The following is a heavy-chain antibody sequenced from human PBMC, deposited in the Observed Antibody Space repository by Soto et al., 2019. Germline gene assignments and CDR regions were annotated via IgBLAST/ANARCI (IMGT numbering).Heavy chain of an antibody. CDR3: TKDTVYQLAAHDAFDI. CDR1: GFTFSSYA. Sequence: EVQLLESGGGLVQPGGSLRLSCAASGFTFSSYAMSWVRQAPGKGLEWVSAISGSGGSTYYADSVKGRFTISRDNSKNTLYLQMNSLRAEDTAVYYCTKDTVYQLAAHDAFDIWGQGTMVTVSS. CDR2: ISGSGGST. D-gene: IGHD2-2*01. V-gene: IGHV3-23*01. J-gene: IGHJ3*02.